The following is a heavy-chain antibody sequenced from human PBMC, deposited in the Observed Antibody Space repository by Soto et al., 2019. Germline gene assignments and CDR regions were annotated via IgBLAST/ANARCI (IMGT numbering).Heavy chain of an antibody. CDR2: ISSSGSTI. CDR1: YY. J-gene: IGHJ5*02. CDR3: ARVTPALGP. Sequence: YYWGWIRQPPGKGLEWVSYISSSGSTIYYADSVKGRFTISRDNAKNSLYLQMNSLRAEDTAVYYCARVTPALGPWGQGTLVTVSS. V-gene: IGHV3-11*01.